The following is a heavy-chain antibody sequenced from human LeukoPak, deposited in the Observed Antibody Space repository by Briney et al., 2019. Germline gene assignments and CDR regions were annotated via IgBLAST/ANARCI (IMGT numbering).Heavy chain of an antibody. CDR3: ARDPKYSYYFDY. CDR2: IYYSGST. D-gene: IGHD2/OR15-2a*01. Sequence: SETLSLICSVSGGYISTYYWIWFRQPPGKGLEWIGYIYYSGSTNYNPSLKSRVTISVDTSKNQVSLKLSSVTAADTAIYYCARDPKYSYYFDYWGQGNLVTVSS. V-gene: IGHV4-59*01. CDR1: GGYISTYY. J-gene: IGHJ4*02.